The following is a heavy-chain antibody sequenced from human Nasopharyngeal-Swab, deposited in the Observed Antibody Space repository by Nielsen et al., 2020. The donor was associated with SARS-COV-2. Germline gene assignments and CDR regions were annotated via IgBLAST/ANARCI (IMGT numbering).Heavy chain of an antibody. CDR2: INHSGST. CDR1: GGSFSGYY. CDR3: RGITGTPGAFDI. D-gene: IGHD1-20*01. V-gene: IGHV4-34*03. Sequence: SETLSLTCAVYGGSFSGYYWSWIRQPPGKGLEWIGEINHSGSTNYNPSLKSRVTISVDTSKNQFSLKLSSVTAAGTAVYYCRGITGTPGAFDIWGQGTMVTVSS. J-gene: IGHJ3*02.